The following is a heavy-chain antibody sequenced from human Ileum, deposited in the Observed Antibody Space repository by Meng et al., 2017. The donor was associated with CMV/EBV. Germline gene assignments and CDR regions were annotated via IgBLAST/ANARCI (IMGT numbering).Heavy chain of an antibody. CDR3: ARDLTNKWFYY. Sequence: QMQLQESGQGLVKPAEPLSLTCTASGDPISSGSHSWAWFRQPPGKRLEWIGSMYFSGIADYNPSLKSRVTISLHATQKQFSLRLTSVTAADSAVYFCARDLTNKWFYYWGQGTLVTVSS. CDR1: GDPISSGSHS. D-gene: IGHD1-26*01. CDR2: MYFSGIA. V-gene: IGHV4-39*07. J-gene: IGHJ4*02.